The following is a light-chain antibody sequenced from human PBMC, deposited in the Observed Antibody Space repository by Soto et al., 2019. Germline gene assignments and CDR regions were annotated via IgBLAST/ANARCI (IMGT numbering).Light chain of an antibody. CDR1: SSDVGGYNY. CDR2: EVS. V-gene: IGLV2-14*01. J-gene: IGLJ1*01. Sequence: QSALTQPASVSGSPGQSITISCTGTSSDVGGYNYVSWYQQHPGKAPKLMIYEVSNRPSGVSNRFSGSKSGNTASLTISGLQAKDEADYYCSSDTSSSTVFGTGTKLTVL. CDR3: SSDTSSSTV.